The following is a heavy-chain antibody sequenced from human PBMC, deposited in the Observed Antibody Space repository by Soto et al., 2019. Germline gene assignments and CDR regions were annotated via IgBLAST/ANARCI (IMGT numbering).Heavy chain of an antibody. Sequence: KASETLSLTCAVYGGSFSGYYWSWIRQPPGKGLEWIGEINHSGSTNYNPSLKSRVTISVDTSKNQFSLKLSSVTAADTAVYYCARGQQLGGFRYYYYYSMDVWGQGTTVTVSS. CDR3: ARGQQLGGFRYYYYYSMDV. D-gene: IGHD6-6*01. CDR2: INHSGST. V-gene: IGHV4-34*01. J-gene: IGHJ6*02. CDR1: GGSFSGYY.